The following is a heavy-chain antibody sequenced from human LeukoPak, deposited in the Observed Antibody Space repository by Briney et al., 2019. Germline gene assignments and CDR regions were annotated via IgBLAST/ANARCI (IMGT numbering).Heavy chain of an antibody. Sequence: GASVKVSCKASGYTFTGYYMHWVRQAPGQGLEWMGWINPNSGGTNYAQKFQGRVTMTRDTSISTAYMELSRLRSDDTAVYYCARGQLSYDYVWEQYYYMDVWGKGTTVTISS. J-gene: IGHJ6*03. CDR3: ARGQLSYDYVWEQYYYMDV. CDR1: GYTFTGYY. CDR2: INPNSGGT. V-gene: IGHV1-2*02. D-gene: IGHD3-16*01.